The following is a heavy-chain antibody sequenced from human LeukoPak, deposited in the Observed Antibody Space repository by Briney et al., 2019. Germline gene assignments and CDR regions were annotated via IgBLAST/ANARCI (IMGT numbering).Heavy chain of an antibody. V-gene: IGHV6-1*01. D-gene: IGHD6-19*01. CDR2: TYYRSKWYN. J-gene: IGHJ4*02. CDR3: AREKYGVLHSGWSLDY. Sequence: SQTLSLTCALSGDSLSINSAAWNWVRQSPSSGLEWLGRTYYRSKWYNDSAVSVKSRITINPDTSKNQFSLQLNSVTPEDTAVYYCAREKYGVLHSGWSLDYWGQGTLVTVSS. CDR1: GDSLSINSAA.